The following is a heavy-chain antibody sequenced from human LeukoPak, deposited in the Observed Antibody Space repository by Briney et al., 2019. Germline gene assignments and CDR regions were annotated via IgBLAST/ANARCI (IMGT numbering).Heavy chain of an antibody. CDR3: AKARMGAYVTIPDY. CDR2: ISWNGVIV. CDR1: GFTFDDYA. Sequence: PGRSLRLSCGVSGFTFDDYAMHWVRQVPGKGLEWVSGISWNGVIVGYADSVKGRFTISSDNAGRSLYVQMDSLRPEHTALYFCAKARMGAYVTIPDYWGQGTLVTVSP. V-gene: IGHV3-9*01. J-gene: IGHJ4*02. D-gene: IGHD5-12*01.